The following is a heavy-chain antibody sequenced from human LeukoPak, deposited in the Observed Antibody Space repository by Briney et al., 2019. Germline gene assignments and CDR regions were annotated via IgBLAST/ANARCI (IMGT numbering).Heavy chain of an antibody. V-gene: IGHV3-7*01. CDR2: TKLDGSEK. Sequence: PGGSLRLSCAASGFTFSDYYMSWIRQAPGKGLQWEANTKLDGSEKYYVDSVKGRFTISRDNAQNPLHLRMNRLRAEDTAVYYCARSLDYWDQGTLVIVSS. J-gene: IGHJ4*02. CDR1: GFTFSDYY. CDR3: ARSLDY.